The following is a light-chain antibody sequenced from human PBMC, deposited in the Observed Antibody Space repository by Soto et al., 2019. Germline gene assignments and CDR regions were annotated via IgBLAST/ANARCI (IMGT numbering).Light chain of an antibody. CDR1: QSVGNY. V-gene: IGKV3-11*01. CDR3: QQRTDWPL. Sequence: EIVLTQSPATLSLSPGDRASLSCRASQSVGNYLAWYQHRPGQAPRLLIYDAFNSAAGIPARFSGSGSGTDFTLTINSLEPEDFAVYYCQQRTDWPLFGPGTKVDFK. J-gene: IGKJ3*01. CDR2: DAF.